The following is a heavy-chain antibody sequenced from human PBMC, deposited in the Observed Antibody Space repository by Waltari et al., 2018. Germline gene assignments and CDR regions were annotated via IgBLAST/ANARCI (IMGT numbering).Heavy chain of an antibody. Sequence: QVQLVESGGGVVQPGRSLRLPCTASGFTFSSEGRRWVRQAPGKGLEWVARIWYDGTNKNYADSVRGRFTISRDNSKNTLYLQMNSLRVEDTAVYYCARGIADDWGQGTLVTVSS. J-gene: IGHJ4*02. CDR1: GFTFSSEG. D-gene: IGHD6-13*01. CDR3: ARGIADD. CDR2: IWYDGTNK. V-gene: IGHV3-33*01.